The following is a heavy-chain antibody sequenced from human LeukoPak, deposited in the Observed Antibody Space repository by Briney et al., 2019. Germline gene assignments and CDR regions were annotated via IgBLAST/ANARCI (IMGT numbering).Heavy chain of an antibody. CDR1: RFTFITYN. Sequence: GGSLRLSCAASRFTFITYNMNWVRQAPGKGLEWVSFISSGSRIIYYADSVKGRFTVSRDNAKNSLYLQMNSLRDEDTAVYYYARNPAGIGDYWGQGTLVTVSS. J-gene: IGHJ4*02. CDR2: ISSGSRII. V-gene: IGHV3-48*02. D-gene: IGHD1-26*01. CDR3: ARNPAGIGDY.